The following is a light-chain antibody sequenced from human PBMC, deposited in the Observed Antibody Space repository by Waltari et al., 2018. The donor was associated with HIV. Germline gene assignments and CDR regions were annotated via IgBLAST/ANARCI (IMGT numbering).Light chain of an antibody. CDR3: QQLNSYPLP. V-gene: IGKV1-9*01. CDR2: AAS. Sequence: DIQFTQSPSFLSTSVGDRVTITCRASQGMSSYLAWYQQKPGKAPQLLIYAASTLESGGPSRFSGSGAGTEFTRRISSLQPEDFATYYCQQLNSYPLPFGGGTKVDFK. J-gene: IGKJ4*01. CDR1: QGMSSY.